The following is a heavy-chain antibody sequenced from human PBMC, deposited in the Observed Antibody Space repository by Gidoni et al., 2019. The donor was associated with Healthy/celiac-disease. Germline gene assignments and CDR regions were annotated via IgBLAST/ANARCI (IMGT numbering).Heavy chain of an antibody. Sequence: EVQLVESGGGLVQPGGSLRLSCAASGFTFSSYSMNWVRQAPGKGLGWVSYISSSSSTIYYADSVKGRFTISRDNAKNSLYLQMNSLRDEDTAVYYCARDGPIAAAGTEYFQHWGQGTLVTVSS. CDR3: ARDGPIAAAGTEYFQH. CDR2: ISSSSSTI. V-gene: IGHV3-48*02. CDR1: GFTFSSYS. D-gene: IGHD6-13*01. J-gene: IGHJ1*01.